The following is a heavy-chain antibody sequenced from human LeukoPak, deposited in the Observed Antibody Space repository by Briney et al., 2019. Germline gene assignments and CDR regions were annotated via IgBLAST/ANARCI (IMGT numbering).Heavy chain of an antibody. Sequence: GGSLRLSCAASGFTFSSYAMHWVRQAPGKGLEWVAVIWYDGSNKYYADSVKGRFTISRDNSKNTLYLQMNSLRAEDTAVYYCARNVRYYDSSGYYEDHYFDYWGQGTLVTVSS. V-gene: IGHV3-33*08. CDR2: IWYDGSNK. J-gene: IGHJ4*02. D-gene: IGHD3-22*01. CDR3: ARNVRYYDSSGYYEDHYFDY. CDR1: GFTFSSYA.